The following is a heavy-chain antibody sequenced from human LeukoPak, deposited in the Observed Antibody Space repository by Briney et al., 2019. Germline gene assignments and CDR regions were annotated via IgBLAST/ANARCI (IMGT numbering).Heavy chain of an antibody. V-gene: IGHV1-18*01. J-gene: IGHJ6*03. D-gene: IGHD3-9*01. CDR3: ARDSYDILTGRIPYYYYYMDV. CDR1: GYTFTSYG. CDR2: ISAYNGNT. Sequence: GASVKVSCKASGYTFTSYGISWVRQAPGQGLEWMGWISAYNGNTNYAQKLQGRVTMTTDTSTSTAYMELRSLRSDDTAVYYCARDSYDILTGRIPYYYYYMDVWGKGTTVTISS.